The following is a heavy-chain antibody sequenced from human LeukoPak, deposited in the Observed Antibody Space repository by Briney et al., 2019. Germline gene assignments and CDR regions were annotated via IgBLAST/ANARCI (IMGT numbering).Heavy chain of an antibody. CDR2: ISFSGSPT. V-gene: IGHV3-11*04. J-gene: IGHJ4*02. CDR3: ARALFWSGYTGTDY. CDR1: GFTFSDYY. D-gene: IGHD3-3*01. Sequence: GGSLRLSCAASGFTFSDYYMSWIRQAPGKGLEWVSYISFSGSPTQYADSVKGRFTISRDNAKNSLYLQMNSLRAEDTAVYYCARALFWSGYTGTDYWGQGTLVTVSS.